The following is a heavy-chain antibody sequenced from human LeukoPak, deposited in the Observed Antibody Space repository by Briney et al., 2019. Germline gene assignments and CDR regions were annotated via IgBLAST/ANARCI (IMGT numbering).Heavy chain of an antibody. V-gene: IGHV1-2*02. CDR2: INPNSGGT. J-gene: IGHJ5*02. Sequence: ASVKVSCKTSGYTFSGYYMHWVRQAPGQGLEWMGWINPNSGGTNYAQKFQGRVTMTRDTSISTAYMELSRLRSDDTAVYYCAREVDIDWFDPWGQGTLVTVSS. CDR3: AREVDIDWFDP. CDR1: GYTFSGYY. D-gene: IGHD2-15*01.